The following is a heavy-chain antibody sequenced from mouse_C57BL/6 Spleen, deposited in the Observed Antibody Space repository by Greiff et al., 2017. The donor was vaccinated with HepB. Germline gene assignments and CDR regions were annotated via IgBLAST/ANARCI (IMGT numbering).Heavy chain of an antibody. V-gene: IGHV5-9-1*02. CDR2: ISSGGDYI. J-gene: IGHJ3*01. Sequence: EVKLVESGEGLVKPGGSLKLSCAASGFTFSSYAMSWVRQTPEKRLEWVAYISSGGDYIYYADTVKGRFPISRDNARNTLYLQMSSLKSEDTAMYYCTRDDYDGFAYWGQGTLVTVSA. D-gene: IGHD2-4*01. CDR3: TRDDYDGFAY. CDR1: GFTFSSYA.